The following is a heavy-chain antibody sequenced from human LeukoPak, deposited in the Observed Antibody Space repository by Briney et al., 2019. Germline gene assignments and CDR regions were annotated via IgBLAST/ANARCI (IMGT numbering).Heavy chain of an antibody. CDR2: IKSKTDGGTT. D-gene: IGHD3-10*01. CDR3: TTDKVLQWFGAFHRVDWFDP. J-gene: IGHJ5*02. V-gene: IGHV3-15*01. CDR1: GFTFSNAW. Sequence: NPGGSLRLSCAASGFTFSNAWMSWVRQAPGKWLEWVGCIKSKTDGGTTDYAAPVKGRFTISRDDSKNTLYLQMNSLKTEDTAVYYCTTDKVLQWFGAFHRVDWFDPWGQGTLVTVSS.